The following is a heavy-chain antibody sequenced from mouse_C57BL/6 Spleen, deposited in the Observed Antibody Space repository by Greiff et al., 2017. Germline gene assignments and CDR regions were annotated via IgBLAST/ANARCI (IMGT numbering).Heavy chain of an antibody. Sequence: VQLQQPGAELVRPGSSVKLSCKASGYTFTSYWMHWVKQRPIQGLEWIGNIDPSDSETHYNQKFKDKATLTVDKSSSTAYMQLSSLTSEDSAVYYCARPRFITTVVTPLDYWGQGTTLTVSS. CDR1: GYTFTSYW. D-gene: IGHD1-1*01. V-gene: IGHV1-52*01. CDR3: ARPRFITTVVTPLDY. CDR2: IDPSDSET. J-gene: IGHJ2*01.